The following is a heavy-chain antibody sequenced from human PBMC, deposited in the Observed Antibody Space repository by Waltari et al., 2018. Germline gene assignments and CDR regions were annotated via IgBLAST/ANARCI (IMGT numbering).Heavy chain of an antibody. D-gene: IGHD4-4*01. J-gene: IGHJ5*02. Sequence: QVQLQESGPGLVKPSETLSLTCAVSGGSFSGYYWGWIRQPPGKGLEWIGYISGSSGSTDYNPSLTSRVTISRDTSKNQFSLKLSSVTAADTAVYYCAREVNTVTTNRFDVWGPGVLVTVSS. V-gene: IGHV4-59*12. CDR1: GGSFSGYY. CDR2: ISGSSGST. CDR3: AREVNTVTTNRFDV.